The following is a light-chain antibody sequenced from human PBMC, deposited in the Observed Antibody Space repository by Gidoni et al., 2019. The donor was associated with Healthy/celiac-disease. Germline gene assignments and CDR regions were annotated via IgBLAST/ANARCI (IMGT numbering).Light chain of an antibody. Sequence: AIRMTQSPSSFSASTGDRVTITCRASQGSSSYLAWYQQKPGKAPKLLIYAASTLQSGVPSRFSGSGSGTDLTLTISCLQSEDFATYYCQQYYSYPCSFGQGTKLEIK. CDR3: QQYYSYPCS. V-gene: IGKV1-8*01. CDR2: AAS. CDR1: QGSSSY. J-gene: IGKJ2*04.